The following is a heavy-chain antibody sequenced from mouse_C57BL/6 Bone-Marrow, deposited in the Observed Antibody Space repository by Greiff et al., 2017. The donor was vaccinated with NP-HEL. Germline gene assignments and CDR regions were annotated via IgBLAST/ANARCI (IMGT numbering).Heavy chain of an antibody. Sequence: QVQLQQSGAELMKPGASVKLSCKATGYTFTGYWIEWVKQRPGHGLEWIGEILPGSGSTNYNEKFKGKATFTADTSSNTAYMQLSSLTTEDSAIYYCAVRCDYDGPWFAYWGQGTLVTVSA. CDR3: AVRCDYDGPWFAY. V-gene: IGHV1-9*01. J-gene: IGHJ3*01. CDR2: ILPGSGST. CDR1: GYTFTGYW. D-gene: IGHD2-4*01.